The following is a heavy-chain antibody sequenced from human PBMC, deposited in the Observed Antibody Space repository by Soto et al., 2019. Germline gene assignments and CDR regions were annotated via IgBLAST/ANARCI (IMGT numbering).Heavy chain of an antibody. CDR1: GFTFSSYG. V-gene: IGHV3-33*01. J-gene: IGHJ3*02. D-gene: IGHD3-22*01. CDR2: IWYDGSNK. Sequence: GSLRLSCAASGFTFSSYGMHWVRQAPGKGLEWVAVIWYDGSNKYYADSVKGRFTISRDNSKNTLYLQMNSLRAEDTAVYYCARGYYQHAFDIWGQGTMVTVSS. CDR3: ARGYYQHAFDI.